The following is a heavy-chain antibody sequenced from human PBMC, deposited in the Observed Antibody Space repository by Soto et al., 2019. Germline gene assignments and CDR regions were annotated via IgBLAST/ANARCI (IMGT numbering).Heavy chain of an antibody. J-gene: IGHJ3*02. D-gene: IGHD2-2*02. CDR3: ARSYCSSTSCYILDAVDI. V-gene: IGHV1-2*04. Sequence: ASVKVSCKASGYTFTGYYMHWVRQAPGQGLEWMGWINPNSGGTNYAQKFQGWVTMTRDTSISTAHMELSRLRSDDTAVYYCARSYCSSTSCYILDAVDIGGQRTMVT. CDR1: GYTFTGYY. CDR2: INPNSGGT.